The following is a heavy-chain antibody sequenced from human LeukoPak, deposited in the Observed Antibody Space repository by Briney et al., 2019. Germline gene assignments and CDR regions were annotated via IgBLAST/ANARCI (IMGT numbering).Heavy chain of an antibody. D-gene: IGHD3-10*01. J-gene: IGHJ6*04. V-gene: IGHV5-51*01. CDR3: ARSYGSGSYYKGDYYYGMDV. CDR2: IYPGDSGT. Sequence: GEPLNFSCKGSGYSFTGYWIGWVRQMPGKGLEWMGIIYPGDSGTRYSPSFQGQVTISADTSISTAYLQWSSLKTSDTAMYYCARSYGSGSYYKGDYYYGMDVWGKGTTVTVSS. CDR1: GYSFTGYW.